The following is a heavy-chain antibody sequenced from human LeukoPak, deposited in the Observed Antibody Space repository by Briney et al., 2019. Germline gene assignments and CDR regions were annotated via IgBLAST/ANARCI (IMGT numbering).Heavy chain of an antibody. D-gene: IGHD3-3*01. CDR1: GGSVSSGSYY. J-gene: IGHJ5*02. CDR3: ARELYDFWSGTKSRKNNLFDP. CDR2: IYYSGST. Sequence: PSETLSLTCTVSGGSVSSGSYYWSWIRQPPGKGLEWIVYIYYSGSTNYNPSLKSRVTISVDTSKNQFSLKLSSVTAADTAVYYCARELYDFWSGTKSRKNNLFDPWGQGTLVTVSS. V-gene: IGHV4-61*01.